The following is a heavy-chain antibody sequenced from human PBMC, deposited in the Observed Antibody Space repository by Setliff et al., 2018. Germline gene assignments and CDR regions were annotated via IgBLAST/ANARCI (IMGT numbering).Heavy chain of an antibody. CDR1: GDSIFDNY. CDR3: ARGGYNSRSGYSAYYYDY. CDR2: AFHTGKT. V-gene: IGHV4-59*03. Sequence: PSETLSLTCSVSGDSIFDNYWSWIRESPGRGLEWLGYAFHTGKTDYNPSLMSRDIISIDMSRKQFSLKLSSVTAADTAMYFCARGGYNSRSGYSAYYYDYWGQGALVTVSS. D-gene: IGHD3-3*01. J-gene: IGHJ4*02.